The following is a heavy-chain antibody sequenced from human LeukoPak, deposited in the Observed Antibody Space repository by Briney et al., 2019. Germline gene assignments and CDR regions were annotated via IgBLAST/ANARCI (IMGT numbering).Heavy chain of an antibody. J-gene: IGHJ4*02. Sequence: PGGSLRLSCAASGFTFDDYGMSWVRQAPGKGLEWVSGINWNGGSTGYADSVKGRFTISRDSAKNSLYLQMNSLRAEDTALYYCARDLVYYDYVWGSYRRGAPFDYWGQGTLVTVSS. V-gene: IGHV3-20*04. CDR3: ARDLVYYDYVWGSYRRGAPFDY. D-gene: IGHD3-16*02. CDR1: GFTFDDYG. CDR2: INWNGGST.